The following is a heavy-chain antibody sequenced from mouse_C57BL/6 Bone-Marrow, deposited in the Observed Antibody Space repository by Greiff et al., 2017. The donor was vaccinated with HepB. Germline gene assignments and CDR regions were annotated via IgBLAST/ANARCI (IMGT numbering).Heavy chain of an antibody. CDR1: GYTFTDYY. CDR2: IFPGSGST. J-gene: IGHJ2*01. CDR3: ARHYYGSSTGYFDY. D-gene: IGHD1-1*01. Sequence: VQLQQSGPELVKPGASVKISCKASGYTFTDYYINWVKQRPGQGLEWIGWIFPGSGSTYYNEKFKGKATLTVDKSSSTAYMLLSSLTSEDSAVYFCARHYYGSSTGYFDYWGQGTTLTVSS. V-gene: IGHV1-75*01.